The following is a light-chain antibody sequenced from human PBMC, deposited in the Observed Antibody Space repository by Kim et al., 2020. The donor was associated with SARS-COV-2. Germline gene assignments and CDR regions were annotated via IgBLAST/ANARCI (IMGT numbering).Light chain of an antibody. Sequence: SYELTQPPSVSVAPGETARISRGANDIGRLSVHWYQQKPGHTPVVVIYYDTNRPSEIPERFSGSNSGNTATLTISTVEAGDEAAYSCQAWDTLSDHVVFG. V-gene: IGLV3-21*04. J-gene: IGLJ2*01. CDR3: QAWDTLSDHVV. CDR1: DIGRLS. CDR2: YDT.